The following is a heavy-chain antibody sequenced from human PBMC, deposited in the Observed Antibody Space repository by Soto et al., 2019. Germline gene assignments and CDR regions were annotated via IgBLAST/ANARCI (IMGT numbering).Heavy chain of an antibody. Sequence: QVQLVQSGAEVKKPGDSVKVSCKASAYTFTTYYLHWVRQAPGQGLEWMGIINPSGDTTIYAQHFQDRHAIIRDTSTSTVYMALSSLRSEDTAMYYWAADPPNTENDAFDIWCQGTMVTVSS. CDR2: INPSGDTT. CDR3: AADPPNTENDAFDI. CDR1: AYTFTTYY. V-gene: IGHV1-46*01. J-gene: IGHJ3*02.